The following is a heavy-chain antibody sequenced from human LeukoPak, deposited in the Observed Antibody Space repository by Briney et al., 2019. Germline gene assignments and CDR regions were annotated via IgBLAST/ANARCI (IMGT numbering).Heavy chain of an antibody. J-gene: IGHJ4*02. CDR3: AKEPERSLLGY. V-gene: IGHV3-13*01. CDR1: GFTFSSYD. D-gene: IGHD1-26*01. CDR2: IGTAGDT. Sequence: GGSLRLSCAASGFTFSSYDMHWVRQATGKGLEWVSAIGTAGDTYYPGSVKGRFTISRENAKNSLYLQMNSLRAEDTAVYYCAKEPERSLLGYWGQGTLVTVSS.